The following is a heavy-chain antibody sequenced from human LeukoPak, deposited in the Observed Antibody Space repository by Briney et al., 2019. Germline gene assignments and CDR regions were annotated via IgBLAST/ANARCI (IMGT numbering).Heavy chain of an antibody. CDR3: ASCDGYSYGCY. D-gene: IGHD5-18*01. CDR2: MNPNSGNT. J-gene: IGHJ4*02. Sequence: ASVKVSCKASGYTFTGYYMHWVRQAPGQGLEWMGWMNPNSGNTGYAQKFQGRVTMTRNTSISTAYMELSSLRSEDTAVYYRASCDGYSYGCYWGQGTLVTVSS. V-gene: IGHV1-8*02. CDR1: GYTFTGYY.